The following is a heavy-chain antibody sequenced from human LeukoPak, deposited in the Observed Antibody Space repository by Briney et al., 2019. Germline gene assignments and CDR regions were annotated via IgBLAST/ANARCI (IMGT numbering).Heavy chain of an antibody. CDR3: ARDLALFYYDSSGYYSAAFDI. D-gene: IGHD3-22*01. CDR2: ISSSGSTI. CDR1: GFTFSDYY. Sequence: GGSLRLSCAASGFTFSDYYMSWIRQAPGKGLEWVSYISSSGSTIYYADSVKGRFTISRDNAKNSLYLQMNSLRAEDTAVYYCARDLALFYYDSSGYYSAAFDIWGQGTMVTVSS. V-gene: IGHV3-11*04. J-gene: IGHJ3*02.